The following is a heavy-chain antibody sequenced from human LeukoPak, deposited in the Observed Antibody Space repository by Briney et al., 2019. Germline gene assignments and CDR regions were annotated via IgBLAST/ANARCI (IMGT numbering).Heavy chain of an antibody. CDR3: ARGIYDSSGYYYEPPGY. D-gene: IGHD3-22*01. Sequence: ASVKVSCKASGYTFTGYNIHWVRQAPGQGLEWMGWINPNTGGTNSAQKFQGRVAMTTDTSTSTAYMELRSLRSDDTAVYYCARGIYDSSGYYYEPPGYWGQGTLVTVSS. CDR1: GYTFTGYN. V-gene: IGHV1-2*02. CDR2: INPNTGGT. J-gene: IGHJ4*02.